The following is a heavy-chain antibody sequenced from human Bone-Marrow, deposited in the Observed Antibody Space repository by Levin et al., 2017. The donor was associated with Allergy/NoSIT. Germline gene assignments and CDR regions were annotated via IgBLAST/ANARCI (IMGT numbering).Heavy chain of an antibody. V-gene: IGHV4-34*01. CDR3: ARVVLAVAGAGANQGPIDAFDI. D-gene: IGHD6-19*01. CDR1: GGSFSGYY. J-gene: IGHJ3*02. CDR2: INHSGST. Sequence: SQTLSLTCVVYGGSFSGYYWSWIRQPPGKGLEWIGEINHSGSTNYNPSLKSRVTISVDTSKNQFSLKLSSVTAADTAVYYCARVVLAVAGAGANQGPIDAFDIWGQGTMVTVSS.